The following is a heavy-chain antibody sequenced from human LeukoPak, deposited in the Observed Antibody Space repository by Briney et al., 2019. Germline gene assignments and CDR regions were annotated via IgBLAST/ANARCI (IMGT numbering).Heavy chain of an antibody. J-gene: IGHJ4*02. CDR3: ARDIAAAAPFDY. CDR2: INHSGST. D-gene: IGHD6-13*01. Sequence: PSETLSLTCAVSGGSISSSNWWSWVRQPPGKGLEWIGEINHSGSTNYNPSLKSRVTISVDTSKNQFSLKLSSVTAADTAVYYCARDIAAAAPFDYWGQGTLVTVSS. CDR1: GGSISSSNW. V-gene: IGHV4-4*02.